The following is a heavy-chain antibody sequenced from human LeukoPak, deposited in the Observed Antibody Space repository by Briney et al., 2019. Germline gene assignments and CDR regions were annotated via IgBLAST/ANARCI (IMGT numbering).Heavy chain of an antibody. CDR3: ARGLFMITFGGVIVRGAFDI. D-gene: IGHD3-16*02. CDR2: MNPNSGNT. V-gene: IGHV1-8*01. Sequence: GASVKVSCKASGYTFTSYDINWVRQATGQGLEWMGWMNPNSGNTGYAQKFQGRVTMTRNTSISTAYMELSSLRSEDTAVYYCARGLFMITFGGVIVRGAFDIWGQGTMVTVSS. J-gene: IGHJ3*02. CDR1: GYTFTSYD.